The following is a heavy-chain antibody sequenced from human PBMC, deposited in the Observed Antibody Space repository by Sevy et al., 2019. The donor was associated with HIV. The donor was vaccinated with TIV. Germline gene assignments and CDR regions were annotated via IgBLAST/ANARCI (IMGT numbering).Heavy chain of an antibody. J-gene: IGHJ6*02. CDR1: GFTFGTYV. V-gene: IGHV3-23*01. CDR3: AKGDRSFYGIDV. CDR2: ISGSGGST. Sequence: GGSLRLSCAASGFTFGTYVMNWVRQAPGKGLEWVSGISGSGGSTYYADSVKGRITISRDNSKITVYLQMNGPTAEDTAVYYCAKGDRSFYGIDVWGQGTTVTVSS. D-gene: IGHD2-15*01.